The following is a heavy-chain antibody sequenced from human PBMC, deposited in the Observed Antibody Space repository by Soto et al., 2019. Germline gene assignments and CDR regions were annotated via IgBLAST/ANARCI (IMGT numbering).Heavy chain of an antibody. J-gene: IGHJ6*02. CDR1: GYSFTSYL. CDR3: ARGAAPNYYGMDV. D-gene: IGHD6-13*01. Sequence: PGESLKISFKGSGYSFTSYLISWVRQMPVKGLEWMGRIDPSDSYTNYSPSFQGHVTISADKSISTAYLQWSSLKASDTAMYYWARGAAPNYYGMDVWGQGTTVPVCS. CDR2: IDPSDSYT. V-gene: IGHV5-10-1*01.